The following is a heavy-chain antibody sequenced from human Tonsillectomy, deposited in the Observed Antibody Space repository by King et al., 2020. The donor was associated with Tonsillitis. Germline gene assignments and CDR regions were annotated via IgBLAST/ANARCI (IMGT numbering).Heavy chain of an antibody. V-gene: IGHV3-23*04. D-gene: IGHD3-3*01. CDR3: AKDAYYDFWSDYVHYFYYNMDV. Sequence: VQLVESGGGLLQPGGSLRLSCAASGFNFSRYAMNWVRQAPGKGLEWVSAVSGSGGSTDYAESVKGRFTISRDNSKNTLYLQMNSLRAGDTAVYYCAKDAYYDFWSDYVHYFYYNMDVWGKGTTVIVSS. CDR2: VSGSGGST. CDR1: GFNFSRYA. J-gene: IGHJ6*03.